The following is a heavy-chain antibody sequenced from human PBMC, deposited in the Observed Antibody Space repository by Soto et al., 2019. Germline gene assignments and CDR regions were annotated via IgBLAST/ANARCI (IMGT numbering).Heavy chain of an antibody. J-gene: IGHJ6*02. V-gene: IGHV3-33*01. CDR3: ARDGDNPPAYYDFWSGYWYGMDV. CDR2: IWYDGSNK. Sequence: GGSLRLSCAASGFTFSSYGMHWVRQAPGKGLEWVAIIWYDGSNKYYADSVKGRFTISRDNSKNTLYLQMNSLRAEDTAVYYCARDGDNPPAYYDFWSGYWYGMDVWGQGTTVTVSS. D-gene: IGHD3-3*01. CDR1: GFTFSSYG.